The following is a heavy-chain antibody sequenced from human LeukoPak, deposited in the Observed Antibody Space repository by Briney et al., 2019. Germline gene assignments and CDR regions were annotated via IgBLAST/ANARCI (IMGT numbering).Heavy chain of an antibody. V-gene: IGHV3-53*01. J-gene: IGHJ4*02. CDR2: IYSDGST. CDR3: AKYPEGYYDSSGLDY. D-gene: IGHD3-22*01. CDR1: GFTFNNYN. Sequence: GGSLRLSCAASGFTFNNYNMNWVRQAPGKGLEWVSTIYSDGSTYYADSVKGRFIISRDNSKNTLYLQMYSLRAEDTAVYYCAKYPEGYYDSSGLDYWGQGTLVTVSS.